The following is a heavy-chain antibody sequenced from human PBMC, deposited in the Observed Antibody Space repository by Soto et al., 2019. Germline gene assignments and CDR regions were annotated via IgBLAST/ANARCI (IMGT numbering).Heavy chain of an antibody. CDR2: ISYDGSNK. CDR1: GVTLNSYA. D-gene: IGHD3-22*01. Sequence: QLGGSLRLSCAASGVTLNSYAMHWVRQAPGKGLEWVVVISYDGSNKYYADSVKGRYTISRDNSKNTLYLQMNSLRAEDTAVSYCDISHTHKSSAPGSFDIWGQGTMLTVSS. CDR3: DISHTHKSSAPGSFDI. V-gene: IGHV3-30-3*01. J-gene: IGHJ3*02.